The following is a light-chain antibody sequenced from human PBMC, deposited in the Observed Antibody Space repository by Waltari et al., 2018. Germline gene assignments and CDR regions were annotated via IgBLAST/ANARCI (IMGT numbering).Light chain of an antibody. Sequence: DIVMTQSPDSLTVSLGERATVNCKSSQSVLSSSNNKNFLAWYQQKPGQPPKLLIYWASTRGSGVPDRLSGSGSGTDFTRTISSLQAEDVAVYYCQQYYNTPYTFGQGTKLEIK. V-gene: IGKV4-1*01. CDR3: QQYYNTPYT. CDR1: QSVLSSSNNKNF. CDR2: WAS. J-gene: IGKJ2*01.